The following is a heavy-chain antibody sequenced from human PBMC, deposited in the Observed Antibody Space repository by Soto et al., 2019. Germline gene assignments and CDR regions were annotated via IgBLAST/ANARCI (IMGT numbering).Heavy chain of an antibody. CDR3: ARVGDGSSSWYEDYYYGMDV. J-gene: IGHJ6*02. V-gene: IGHV4-4*07. D-gene: IGHD6-13*01. CDR1: GGSISSYY. Sequence: SETLSLTCTVSGGSISSYYWSWIRQPAGKGLEWIGRIYTSGSTNYNPSLKSRVTMSVDTSKNQFSLKLSSVTATDTAVYYCARVGDGSSSWYEDYYYGMDVWGQGTTVTVSS. CDR2: IYTSGST.